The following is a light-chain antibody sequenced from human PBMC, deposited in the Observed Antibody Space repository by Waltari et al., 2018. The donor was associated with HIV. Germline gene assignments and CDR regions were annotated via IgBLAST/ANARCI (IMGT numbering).Light chain of an antibody. Sequence: DIQLTQSPSSLSASVGDRVTLTCRAPQNLSHNLNWYQQTPGKAPRLLIFAASNLHSGVASRFSGSGAGTVFTLTVNSLQPEDCATYYCQQTLSTPHTFGPGTRVEIK. CDR1: QNLSHN. V-gene: IGKV1-39*01. J-gene: IGKJ5*01. CDR3: QQTLSTPHT. CDR2: AAS.